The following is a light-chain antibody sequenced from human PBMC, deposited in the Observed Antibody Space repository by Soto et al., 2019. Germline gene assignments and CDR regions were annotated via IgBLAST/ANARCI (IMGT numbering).Light chain of an antibody. V-gene: IGLV2-8*01. CDR1: SSDGGGYNY. Sequence: QSVLTQPPSASGSPGQSVTISCTGTSSDGGGYNYVSWYQHHPGKAPKLIIYEVYKRPSGVPDRFSGSKSGNTAALTVSGLQAEDEADYYCSSYVGTNSYVFGTGTRSPS. J-gene: IGLJ1*01. CDR2: EVY. CDR3: SSYVGTNSYV.